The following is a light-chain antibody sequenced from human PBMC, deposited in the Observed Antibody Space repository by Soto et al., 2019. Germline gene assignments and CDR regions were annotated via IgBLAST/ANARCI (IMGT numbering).Light chain of an antibody. J-gene: IGKJ2*01. V-gene: IGKV3-11*01. Sequence: EVVLTQSPATLSLSPGERATLSCRASQSVSSSLAWYQQRPGQAPRLLIYDASSRATGIPARFSGGGSGTDFTLTISSLEPEDLAVYYCQQRSDWPSTFGRGTKLEI. CDR1: QSVSSS. CDR2: DAS. CDR3: QQRSDWPST.